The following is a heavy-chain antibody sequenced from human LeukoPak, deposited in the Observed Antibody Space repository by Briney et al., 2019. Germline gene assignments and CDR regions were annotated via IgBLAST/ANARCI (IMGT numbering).Heavy chain of an antibody. J-gene: IGHJ4*02. Sequence: GGSLRLSCAASGFTFSSYGMHWVRQAPGKGLEWVSTIRGSGGSTNYADSVKGRIIISRDNSKNTLYLQVNSLSAEDTAVYYCAKDGNYYGSGSYDYWGQGTLVTVSS. CDR3: AKDGNYYGSGSYDY. CDR1: GFTFSSYG. CDR2: IRGSGGST. D-gene: IGHD3-10*01. V-gene: IGHV3-23*01.